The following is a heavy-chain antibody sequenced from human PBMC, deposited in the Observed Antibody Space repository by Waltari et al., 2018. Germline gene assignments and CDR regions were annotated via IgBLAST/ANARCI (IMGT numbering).Heavy chain of an antibody. CDR2: INDGNGNT. J-gene: IGHJ4*02. D-gene: IGHD1-26*01. Sequence: QVQLVQSGAEVKKPGASVKVSCKASRSTFTTYAMHLVRQAPGQMLEWMGWINDGNGNTKYSQKVQGRVTITRDTSSSTAYMERSSLRSEDTAVYYCARERDLRWEELDYWGQGTLVTVSS. CDR1: RSTFTTYA. CDR3: ARERDLRWEELDY. V-gene: IGHV1-3*01.